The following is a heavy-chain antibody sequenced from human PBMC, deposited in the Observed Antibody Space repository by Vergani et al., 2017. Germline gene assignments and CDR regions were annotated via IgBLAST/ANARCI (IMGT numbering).Heavy chain of an antibody. D-gene: IGHD2-2*01. J-gene: IGHJ4*02. V-gene: IGHV1-2*02. CDR2: INPNSGGT. CDR3: ARVGTSSNRDYFDY. CDR1: GYTFTDYF. Sequence: QVQLVQSGAEVKKPGASVKVSCKASGYTFTDYFMHWVRQAPGQGLEWMGWINPNSGGTNYAQKFQGRVPMTRDTSISTAYMELSNLRSDDTAVYYCARVGTSSNRDYFDYWGQGTLVTVSS.